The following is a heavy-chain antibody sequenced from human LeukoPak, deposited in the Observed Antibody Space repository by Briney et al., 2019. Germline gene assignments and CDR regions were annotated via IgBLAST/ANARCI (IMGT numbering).Heavy chain of an antibody. Sequence: GGSLRLSCAASGFTLSTYWMSWVRQAPGKGLEWVASINRDGSGKYYVDSVRGRFTISRDNAKNSLYLQMNSLRVEDTAVYYCARVQTATTNWFDPWGQGTLATASS. J-gene: IGHJ5*02. CDR2: INRDGSGK. CDR3: ARVQTATTNWFDP. CDR1: GFTLSTYW. D-gene: IGHD1-1*01. V-gene: IGHV3-7*04.